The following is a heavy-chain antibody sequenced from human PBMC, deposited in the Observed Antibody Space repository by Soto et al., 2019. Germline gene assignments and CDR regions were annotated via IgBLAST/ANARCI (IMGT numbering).Heavy chain of an antibody. Sequence: ASVKVSCKASGYPFTGPYIYWVRQAPGRGLEWMGWINPCSGGTEFAEKFQGRVTVTRDTSIRAGFLELNSLTSDDTGVYFCARDFRTYSHGVDAWGQRTSVTVS. CDR2: INPCSGGT. J-gene: IGHJ6*02. D-gene: IGHD4-4*01. V-gene: IGHV1-2*02. CDR1: GYPFTGPY. CDR3: ARDFRTYSHGVDA.